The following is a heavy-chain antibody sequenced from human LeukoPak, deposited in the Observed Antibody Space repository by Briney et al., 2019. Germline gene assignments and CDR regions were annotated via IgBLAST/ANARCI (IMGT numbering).Heavy chain of an antibody. CDR1: GGTFSSYA. CDR3: ARDLWQQLVRGGYYYYYGMDV. J-gene: IGHJ6*02. Sequence: SVKVSCKASGGTFSSYAISWVRQAPGQGLEWMGRIILIFGIANYAQKFQGRVTITADKSTSTAYMELSSLRSEDTAVYYCARDLWQQLVRGGYYYYYGMDVWGQGTTVTVSS. CDR2: IILIFGIA. V-gene: IGHV1-69*04. D-gene: IGHD6-13*01.